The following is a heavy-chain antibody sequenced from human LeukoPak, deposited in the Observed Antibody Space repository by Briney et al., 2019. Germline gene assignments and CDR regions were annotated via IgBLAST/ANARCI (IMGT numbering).Heavy chain of an antibody. CDR1: GGSISSGSYY. CDR2: IYTSGST. J-gene: IGHJ4*02. D-gene: IGHD3-22*01. CDR3: SRGVTYYYDSSGYLY. V-gene: IGHV4-61*02. Sequence: PSETLSLTCTVSGGSISSGSYYWNWIRQPAGKGLECIGRIYTSGSTNYNPSLKGRVTISVDTSKNQFSLKLSSVTAADTAVYYCSRGVTYYYDSSGYLYWGQGTLVTVSS.